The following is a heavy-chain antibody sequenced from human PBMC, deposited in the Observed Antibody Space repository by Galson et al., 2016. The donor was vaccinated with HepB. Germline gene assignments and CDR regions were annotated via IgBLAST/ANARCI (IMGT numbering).Heavy chain of an antibody. CDR1: GYTFNTYN. J-gene: IGHJ4*02. CDR2: IKPSGGNT. V-gene: IGHV1-46*02. Sequence: SVKVSCKASGYTFNTYNMHWVRQAPGQGLEWMGIIKPSGGNTIYAQKFQDRITMTRDTSTSTVYMELISLRSEDTAVYYCARELDHSFYFDYWGQGTLLTVSS. D-gene: IGHD1-14*01. CDR3: ARELDHSFYFDY.